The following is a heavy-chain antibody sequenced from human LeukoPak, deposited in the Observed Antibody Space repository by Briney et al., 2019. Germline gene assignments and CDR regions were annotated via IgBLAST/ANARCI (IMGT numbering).Heavy chain of an antibody. Sequence: TGGSLRLSCAASGFTVSSNYMSWVRQAPGKGLEWVSVIYSGGSTYYADSVKGRFTISRDNSKNTLYLQMNSLRAEDTAVYYCATALPRFLGYYYYYGMDVWGQGTTVTVSS. CDR1: GFTVSSNY. J-gene: IGHJ6*02. D-gene: IGHD3-3*01. V-gene: IGHV3-53*01. CDR2: IYSGGST. CDR3: ATALPRFLGYYYYYGMDV.